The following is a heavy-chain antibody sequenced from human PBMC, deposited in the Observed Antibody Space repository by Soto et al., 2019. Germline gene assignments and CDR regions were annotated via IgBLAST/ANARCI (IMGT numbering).Heavy chain of an antibody. Sequence: SETLSLTCTVSGGSISYEYYHWTWIRQSPGKGLEWIGYIHYSGSIIYNPSFKSRVTISVDTSKNQFSLQLSSVAAADTAVYFCAREDDGGDRDYYGLDVWGQGTTVTVSS. V-gene: IGHV4-30-4*08. J-gene: IGHJ6*02. D-gene: IGHD2-21*02. CDR1: GGSISYEYYH. CDR2: IHYSGSI. CDR3: AREDDGGDRDYYGLDV.